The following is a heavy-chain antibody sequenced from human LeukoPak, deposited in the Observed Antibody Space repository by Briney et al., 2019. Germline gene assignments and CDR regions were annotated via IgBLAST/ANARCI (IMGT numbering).Heavy chain of an antibody. V-gene: IGHV3-21*01. Sequence: GGSLRLSCAASGFTFSSYSMNWVRQAPGKGLEWVSSISSSSSYIYYADSVKGRFTISRDNFKNTLYLKMNNLRAEDTAVYYCAKDGVPSRYFGRNYFDYWGQGALVTVSS. CDR2: ISSSSSYI. D-gene: IGHD3-9*01. J-gene: IGHJ4*02. CDR3: AKDGVPSRYFGRNYFDY. CDR1: GFTFSSYS.